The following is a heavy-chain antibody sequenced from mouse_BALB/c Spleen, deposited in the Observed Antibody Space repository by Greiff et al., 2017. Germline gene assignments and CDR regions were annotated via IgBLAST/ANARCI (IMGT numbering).Heavy chain of an antibody. J-gene: IGHJ3*01. CDR1: GYTFTSYW. CDR2: INPSNGRT. CDR3: ARGGVDYGCYGF. Sequence: QVQLQQPGAELVKPGASVKLSCKASGYTFTSYWMHWVKQRPGQGLEWIGEINPSNGRTNYNEKFKSKATLTVDKSSSTAYMQLSSLTSEDSAVYYCARGGVDYGCYGFWGQGTLVTVSA. V-gene: IGHV1S81*02. D-gene: IGHD2-2*01.